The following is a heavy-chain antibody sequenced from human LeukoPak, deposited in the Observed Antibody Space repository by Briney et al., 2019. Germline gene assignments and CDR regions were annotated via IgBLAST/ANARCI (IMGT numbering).Heavy chain of an antibody. V-gene: IGHV4-59*01. CDR1: GGSLSSYY. CDR2: IYYSGST. Sequence: PSETLPLTCTVSGGSLSSYYWSWLRQAPGKGLEWIGYIYYSGSTNYNPSLKSRVTISVDTSKNQISLKLSSVAAWDPAVDYCGGIGQEEYYFDYWGQGTLVTVSS. CDR3: GGIGQEEYYFDY. D-gene: IGHD2/OR15-2a*01. J-gene: IGHJ4*02.